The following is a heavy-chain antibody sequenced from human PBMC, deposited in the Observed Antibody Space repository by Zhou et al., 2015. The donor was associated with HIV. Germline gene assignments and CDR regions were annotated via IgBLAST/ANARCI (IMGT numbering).Heavy chain of an antibody. D-gene: IGHD6-19*01. CDR2: IIPILGIA. CDR1: GGTFSSYT. V-gene: IGHV1-69*02. CDR3: ATKSIAVAGRGNDAFDI. Sequence: QVQLVQSGAEVKKPGSSVKVSCKASGGTFSSYTISWVRQAPGQGLEWMGRIIPILGIANYAQKFQGRVTITADKSTSTAYMELSSLRSEDTAVYYCATKSIAVAGRGNDAFDIWGQGTMVTVSS. J-gene: IGHJ3*02.